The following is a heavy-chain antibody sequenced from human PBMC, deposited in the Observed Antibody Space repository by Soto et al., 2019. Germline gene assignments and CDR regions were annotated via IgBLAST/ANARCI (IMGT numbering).Heavy chain of an antibody. J-gene: IGHJ6*02. CDR2: INSDGSTT. D-gene: IGHD3-16*01. Sequence: EEQVVESGGGLVQPGGSLRLSCAASGFTFSSTWMHWVRHAPGKGLVWVSHINSDGSTTTYADSVRGRFTISRDNAKNTVYLQMNSLRAEDTAVYYCATGGSYAQHVWGQGTTVTVSS. V-gene: IGHV3-74*03. CDR1: GFTFSSTW. CDR3: ATGGSYAQHV.